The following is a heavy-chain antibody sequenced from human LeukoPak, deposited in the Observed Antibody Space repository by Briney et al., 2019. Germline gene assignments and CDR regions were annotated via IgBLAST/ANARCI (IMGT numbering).Heavy chain of an antibody. CDR3: AKAHLDSSGYFDLDY. J-gene: IGHJ4*02. CDR2: IKQDGSEK. CDR1: GFTFSSYW. Sequence: PGGSLRLSCAASGFTFSSYWMSWVRQAPGKGLEWVANIKQDGSEKYYVDSVKGRFTISRDNAKNSLYLQMNSLRAEDTALYYCAKAHLDSSGYFDLDYWGQGTLVTVSS. V-gene: IGHV3-7*03. D-gene: IGHD3-22*01.